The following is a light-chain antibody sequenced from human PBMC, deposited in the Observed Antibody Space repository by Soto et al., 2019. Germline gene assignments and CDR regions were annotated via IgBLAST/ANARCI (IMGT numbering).Light chain of an antibody. V-gene: IGKV1-39*01. CDR1: QSISSY. J-gene: IGKJ1*01. CDR2: AAS. CDR3: LQSYSTPPWT. Sequence: DIQMTQSPSSLSASVGDRVTITCRASQSISSYLNWYQQKPGKAPKLLIYAASSLQSGVPSRFSGSGSGTDFTLTIRSLQPEDFATYYCLQSYSTPPWTFGQGTKVEIK.